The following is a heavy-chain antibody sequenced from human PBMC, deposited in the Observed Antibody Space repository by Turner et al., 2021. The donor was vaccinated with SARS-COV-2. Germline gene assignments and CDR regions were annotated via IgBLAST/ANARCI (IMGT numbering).Heavy chain of an antibody. D-gene: IGHD4-17*01. CDR1: GFTFSSYA. Sequence: EVQLLESGGGLVQPGGSLRLSCAASGFTFSSYAMSWVRQAPGKGLEWVSGISDSGGSTYYADSVKGRFTISRDNYKNTLYLQMNSLRAEDTAVYYCAKVASNPGDYFDYWGQGTLVTVSS. J-gene: IGHJ4*02. CDR2: ISDSGGST. V-gene: IGHV3-23*01. CDR3: AKVASNPGDYFDY.